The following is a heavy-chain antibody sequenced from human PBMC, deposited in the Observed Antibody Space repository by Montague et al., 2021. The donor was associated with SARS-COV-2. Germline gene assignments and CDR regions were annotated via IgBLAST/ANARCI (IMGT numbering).Heavy chain of an antibody. V-gene: IGHV4-59*01. D-gene: IGHD1-26*01. Sequence: SETLSLTCTVSRGFITNYYWNWIRQSPHKGLEWIGFVFYTGLNKYNPSLESRVTISLDTSGNQFSLRLTSVTAADTAVYFCARGLGANLDYWGQGILVTV. CDR1: RGFITNYY. J-gene: IGHJ4*02. CDR2: VFYTGLN. CDR3: ARGLGANLDY.